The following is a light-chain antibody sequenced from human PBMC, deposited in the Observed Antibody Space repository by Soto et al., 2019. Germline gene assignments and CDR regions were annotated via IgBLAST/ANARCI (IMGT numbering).Light chain of an antibody. J-gene: IGLJ2*01. CDR2: ENN. Sequence: QSELTQPPSVSAAPGQKVTISCSGSSSNIENNYVSWYQQLPGTAPKLLIYENNKRPSGIPDRFSGSKSGSSATLGITGLQTGDEADYFCGTWDTSLSAVVFGGGTKLTVL. CDR1: SSNIENNY. V-gene: IGLV1-51*02. CDR3: GTWDTSLSAVV.